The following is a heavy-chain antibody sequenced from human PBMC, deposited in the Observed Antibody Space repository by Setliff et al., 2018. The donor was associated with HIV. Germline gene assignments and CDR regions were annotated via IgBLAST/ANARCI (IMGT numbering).Heavy chain of an antibody. CDR1: GASISDYY. V-gene: IGHV4-59*01. CDR2: VSPSGIK. J-gene: IGHJ4*02. Sequence: SETLSLPCNVSGASISDYYWSWVRQPPGKGLEWIGFVSPSGIKNYDASLTSRVARSVDTSKKYVSLRLKSVTAEDTAGYDGSRGRSPGEFWGPGILVTVSS. CDR3: SRGRSPGEF. D-gene: IGHD4-17*01.